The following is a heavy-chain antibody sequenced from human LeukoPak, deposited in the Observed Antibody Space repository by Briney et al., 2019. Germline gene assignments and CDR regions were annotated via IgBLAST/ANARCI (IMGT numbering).Heavy chain of an antibody. CDR3: ARGLMVRGVINGNMDV. J-gene: IGHJ6*03. D-gene: IGHD3-10*01. Sequence: SETLSLTCTVSGYSISSGYYWGWIRQPPGKGLEWIGSIYHSGSTYYNPSLKSRVTISVDTSKNQFSLKLSSVTAADTAVYYCARGLMVRGVINGNMDVWGKGTTVTISS. CDR2: IYHSGST. V-gene: IGHV4-38-2*02. CDR1: GYSISSGYY.